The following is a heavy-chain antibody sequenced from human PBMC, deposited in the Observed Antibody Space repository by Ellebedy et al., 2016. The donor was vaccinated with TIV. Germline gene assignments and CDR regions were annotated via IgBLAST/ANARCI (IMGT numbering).Heavy chain of an antibody. V-gene: IGHV1-46*01. Sequence: AASVKVSCKASGYTFTSYYMHWVRQAPGQGLEWMGIINPSGGSTSYAQKFQGRVTMTRDTSTSTVYIELSSLRSEDTAVYYCARDVRDCSSTSCPYYYYGMDVWGQGTTVTVSS. CDR2: INPSGGST. CDR1: GYTFTSYY. J-gene: IGHJ6*02. D-gene: IGHD2-2*01. CDR3: ARDVRDCSSTSCPYYYYGMDV.